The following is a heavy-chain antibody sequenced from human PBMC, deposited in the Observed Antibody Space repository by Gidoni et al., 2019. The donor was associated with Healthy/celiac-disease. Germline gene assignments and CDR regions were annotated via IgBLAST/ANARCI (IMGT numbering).Heavy chain of an antibody. V-gene: IGHV1-69*01. J-gene: IGHJ6*02. CDR2: ILPIFGTA. D-gene: IGHD1-26*01. Sequence: VKVSCKASGGTFSSYAISWVRQAPGQGLEWMGGILPIFGTANYAQKFQGRVTITADESTSTAYMELSSLRSEDTAVYYCARWELLGDYYYYGMDVWGQGTTVTVSS. CDR1: GGTFSSYA. CDR3: ARWELLGDYYYYGMDV.